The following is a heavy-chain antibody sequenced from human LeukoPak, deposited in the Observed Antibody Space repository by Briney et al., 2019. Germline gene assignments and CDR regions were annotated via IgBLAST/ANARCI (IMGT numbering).Heavy chain of an antibody. D-gene: IGHD2-2*01. CDR2: IWYDGSNK. V-gene: IGHV3-33*08. CDR3: ARDVNRYCSSTSCLGYFQH. J-gene: IGHJ1*01. Sequence: GGSLRLSCAASGFTFSNAWMNWVRQAPGKGLEWVAVIWYDGSNKYYADSVKGRFTISRDNSKNTLYLQMNSLRAEDTAVYYCARDVNRYCSSTSCLGYFQHWGQGTLVTVSS. CDR1: GFTFSNAW.